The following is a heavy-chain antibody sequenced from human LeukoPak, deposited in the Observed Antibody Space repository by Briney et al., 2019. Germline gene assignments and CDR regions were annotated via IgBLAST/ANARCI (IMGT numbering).Heavy chain of an antibody. CDR3: ARDRRVGATTTFFDY. J-gene: IGHJ4*02. CDR2: ISDGGSNN. CDR1: GFSFSHYG. D-gene: IGHD1-26*01. V-gene: IGHV3-30*03. Sequence: GGSLRLSCAASGFSFSHYGMSWVRQAPGKGLEWVAAISDGGSNNYYADSLKGRVTISRDNSKKTLFLQMNSLRPEDTAVYYCARDRRVGATTTFFDYWGQGTLVTVSS.